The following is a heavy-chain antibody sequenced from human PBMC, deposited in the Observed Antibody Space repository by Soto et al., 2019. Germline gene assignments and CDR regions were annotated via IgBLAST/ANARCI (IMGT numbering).Heavy chain of an antibody. CDR3: ARDRVLSDAFDI. V-gene: IGHV3-74*01. CDR2: INSDGSST. J-gene: IGHJ3*02. CDR1: GFTFSSYC. Sequence: PVGSLRLSCAASGFTFSSYCMHWVRQAPGKGLVWVSRINSDGSSTSYADSVKGRFTISRDNAKNTLYLQMNSLRAEDTAVYYCARDRVLSDAFDIWGQGTMVTVS.